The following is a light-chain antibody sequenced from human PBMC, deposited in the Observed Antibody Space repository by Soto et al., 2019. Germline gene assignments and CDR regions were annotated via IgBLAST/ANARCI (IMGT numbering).Light chain of an antibody. J-gene: IGLJ3*02. CDR3: CSYTRSYTWV. CDR1: SSDVGDGDF. V-gene: IGLV2-14*01. Sequence: QSALTQPASVSGSPRQSITISCTGTSSDVGDGDFVSWYQQRRGNAPKLMIYKGSSRPSGVSNRFSGSKSGNTASLTISGLQAEDDADYYCCSYTRSYTWVFGGGTQLTVL. CDR2: KGS.